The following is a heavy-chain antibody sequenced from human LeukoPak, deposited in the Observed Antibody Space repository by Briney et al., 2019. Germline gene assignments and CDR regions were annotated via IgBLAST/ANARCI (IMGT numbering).Heavy chain of an antibody. CDR1: DDSFRTQY. J-gene: IGHJ3*01. D-gene: IGHD4-17*01. V-gene: IGHV4-59*11. CDR3: ARDPTTVTKGFDV. Sequence: PSETLSLTWRVSDDSFRTQYWTWILHPPGKGREWIGYISSIGGTNYNPSLKSRVTITVDTSKQQFSLKMTSVTAADTAVYYCARDPTTVTKGFDVWGQGTMVTVSS. CDR2: ISSIGGT.